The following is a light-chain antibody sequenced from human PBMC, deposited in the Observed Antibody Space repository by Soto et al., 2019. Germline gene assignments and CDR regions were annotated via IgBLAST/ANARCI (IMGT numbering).Light chain of an antibody. CDR1: QSVSSN. Sequence: EIVMTKFQATLFLSQGERATLSCRASQSVSSNLAWYQQKPGQAPRLLIYGASTRATGVPARFSGSGSGTEFTLTISTLQSEDFAVYYCQQYDNWPPLTFGGGTKVDIK. CDR2: GAS. J-gene: IGKJ4*01. V-gene: IGKV3-15*01. CDR3: QQYDNWPPLT.